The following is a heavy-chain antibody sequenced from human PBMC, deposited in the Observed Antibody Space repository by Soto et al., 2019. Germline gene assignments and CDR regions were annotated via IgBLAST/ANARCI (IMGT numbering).Heavy chain of an antibody. D-gene: IGHD2-15*01. V-gene: IGHV3-30*18. J-gene: IGHJ6*02. CDR2: ISYDGSNK. Sequence: ESGGGVVQPGRSLRLSCAASGFTFSSYGMHWVRQAPGKGLEWVAVISYDGSNKYYADSVKGRFTISRDNSKNTLYLQMNSLRAEDTAVYYCAKDFGVVVATLYYYYGMDVWGQGTTVTVSS. CDR3: AKDFGVVVATLYYYYGMDV. CDR1: GFTFSSYG.